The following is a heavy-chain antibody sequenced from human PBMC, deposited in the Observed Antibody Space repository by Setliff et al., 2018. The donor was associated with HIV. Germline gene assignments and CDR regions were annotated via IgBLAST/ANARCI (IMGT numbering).Heavy chain of an antibody. J-gene: IGHJ4*02. CDR2: ISSSGTST. CDR3: AWGYYGSGSYYNVPFFDY. V-gene: IGHV3-48*03. Sequence: GGSLRLSCAASGFTFSSYEMNWVRQAPGKGLEWLSYISSSGTSTFYADSVKGRFTISGDNAKISLFLRMNSLRAEDTAVYYCAWGYYGSGSYYNVPFFDYWGQGTPVTVSS. CDR1: GFTFSSYE. D-gene: IGHD3-10*01.